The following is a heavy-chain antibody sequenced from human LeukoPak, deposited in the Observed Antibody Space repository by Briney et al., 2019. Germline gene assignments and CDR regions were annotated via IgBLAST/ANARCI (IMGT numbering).Heavy chain of an antibody. CDR1: GDSVSSNNGA. Sequence: SQTLSLTCDISGDSVSSNNGAWNWIRQSPSRGLEWLGRTYYRSKWYNDYAGSLNGRITISPDTSKDQFSLHLNSVTPEDTAVYYCARDLGNTGWYTFDYWGQGILVTVSS. CDR2: TYYRSKWYN. V-gene: IGHV6-1*01. J-gene: IGHJ4*02. CDR3: ARDLGNTGWYTFDY. D-gene: IGHD6-19*01.